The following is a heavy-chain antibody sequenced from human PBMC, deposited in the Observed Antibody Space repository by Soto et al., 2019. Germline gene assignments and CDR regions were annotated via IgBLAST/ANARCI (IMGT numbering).Heavy chain of an antibody. D-gene: IGHD3-22*01. Sequence: GESLKISCKASGYSFSFYWIGWVRQMPGKGLEWMAIMYPDDSDVRYSPSFEAHVTISADKSTSTAFLQWSSLKASDTAMYYCATAYVYDFENSNYYRDAFDIWGQGTLVTVSS. V-gene: IGHV5-51*01. J-gene: IGHJ3*02. CDR1: GYSFSFYW. CDR2: MYPDDSDV. CDR3: ATAYVYDFENSNYYRDAFDI.